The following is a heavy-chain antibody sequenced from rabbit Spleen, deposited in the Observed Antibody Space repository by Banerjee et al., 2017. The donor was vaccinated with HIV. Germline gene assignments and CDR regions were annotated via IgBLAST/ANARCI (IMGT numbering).Heavy chain of an antibody. Sequence: QEQLVETGGGLVQPGGSLTLSCKASGFDFSRYGMSWVRQAPGKGLEWIGYIDPVFGFTYYASWVNGRFSISRENTQNTVSLQMNSLTAADTATYFCVRDTWAFNLWGPGTLVTVS. J-gene: IGHJ4*01. V-gene: IGHV1S47*01. CDR1: GFDFSRYG. CDR2: IDPVFGFT. D-gene: IGHD3-1*01. CDR3: VRDTWAFNL.